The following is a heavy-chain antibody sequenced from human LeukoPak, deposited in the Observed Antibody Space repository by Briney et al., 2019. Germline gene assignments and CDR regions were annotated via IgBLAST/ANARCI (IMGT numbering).Heavy chain of an antibody. CDR2: IRSSGSTI. J-gene: IGHJ5*02. CDR1: GFTFSDYY. D-gene: IGHD3-3*01. CDR3: ARVGYDSWSAKVSDNWFDP. V-gene: IGHV3-11*01. Sequence: GGSLRLSCAASGFTFSDYYMSWIRQAPGKGLEWVSYIRSSGSTIYYADSVKGRFTISRDNAKNSLYLQMNSLRAEDTAVYYCARVGYDSWSAKVSDNWFDPWGQGTLVTVSS.